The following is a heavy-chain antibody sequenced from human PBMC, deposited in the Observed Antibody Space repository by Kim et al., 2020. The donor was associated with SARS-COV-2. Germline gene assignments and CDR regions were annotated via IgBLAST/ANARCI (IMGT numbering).Heavy chain of an antibody. V-gene: IGHV3-21*01. CDR1: GFTFSSYS. Sequence: GGSLRLSCAASGFTFSSYSMNWVRQAPGKGLEWVSSISSSSSYIYYADSVKGRFTISRDNAKNSLYLQMNSLRAEDTAVYYCARDGNKAMVRVADAFDIWGQGTMVTVSS. D-gene: IGHD3-10*01. CDR3: ARDGNKAMVRVADAFDI. J-gene: IGHJ3*02. CDR2: ISSSSSYI.